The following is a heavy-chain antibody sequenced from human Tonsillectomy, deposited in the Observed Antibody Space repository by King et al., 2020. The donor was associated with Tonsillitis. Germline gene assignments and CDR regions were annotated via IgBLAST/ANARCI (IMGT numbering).Heavy chain of an antibody. CDR3: ARASAPDYGDYVSAFDI. D-gene: IGHD4-17*01. CDR1: GGPITSGDYA. CDR2: MYHSGNT. V-gene: IGHV4-30-2*01. Sequence: QLQESGSGLVKPSQTLSLTCAVSGGPITSGDYAWSWIRQPPGKGLEWIGYMYHSGNTYSNPSLKSRVTISLDRSKNQFSLKLSSVTAADTAVYYCARASAPDYGDYVSAFDICGQGTLVTVPS. J-gene: IGHJ3*02.